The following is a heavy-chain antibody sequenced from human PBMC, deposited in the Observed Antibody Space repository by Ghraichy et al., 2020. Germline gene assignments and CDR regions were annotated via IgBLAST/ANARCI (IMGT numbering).Heavy chain of an antibody. CDR3: ARNEFLGYCTTNNCYTIDY. D-gene: IGHD2-2*02. Sequence: GGSLRLSCAASGFTFSIYTMNWVRQAPGKGLEWVSSISSSRSYIYYADSVKGRFTIPRDNAQNSVFLQMHSQRAEDTAVYYCARNEFLGYCTTNNCYTIDYWSHGSLFTVSP. J-gene: IGHJ4*01. V-gene: IGHV3-21*01. CDR2: ISSSRSYI. CDR1: GFTFSIYT.